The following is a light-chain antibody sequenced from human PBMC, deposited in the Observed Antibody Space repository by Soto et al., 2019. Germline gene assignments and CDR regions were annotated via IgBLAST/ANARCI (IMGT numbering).Light chain of an antibody. CDR2: WAS. CDR1: QSVLYSSNNKNY. CDR3: QQYYSLPWT. J-gene: IGKJ1*01. V-gene: IGKV4-1*01. Sequence: DIVMTQSPDSLAVSLGERATFNCKSSQSVLYSSNNKNYLAWYQQKPGQPPKLLIYWASTRESGVPDRFSGSGSGTDFALTISSLQAEDEAVYYCQQYYSLPWTFGQGTKVESK.